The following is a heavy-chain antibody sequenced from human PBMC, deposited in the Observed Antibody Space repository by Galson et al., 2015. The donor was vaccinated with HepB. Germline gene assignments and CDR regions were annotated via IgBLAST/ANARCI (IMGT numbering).Heavy chain of an antibody. CDR3: ARGDWGSRMDFDY. CDR1: GYTFTNYY. CDR2: IKPNSGGT. D-gene: IGHD7-27*01. V-gene: IGHV1-2*02. J-gene: IGHJ4*02. Sequence: SVKVSCKASGYTFTNYYLHWVRQAPGQGLEWMGWIKPNSGGTNYAQKFQGRVTVTRDTSISTAYMELSRLTSDDTAVYYCARGDWGSRMDFDYWGQGTLVTVSS.